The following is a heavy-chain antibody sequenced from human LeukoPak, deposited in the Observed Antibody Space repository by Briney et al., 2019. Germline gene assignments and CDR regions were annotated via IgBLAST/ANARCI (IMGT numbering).Heavy chain of an antibody. J-gene: IGHJ6*02. CDR1: GFTFSSYW. CDR3: ARDRYYDPPEMDV. D-gene: IGHD3-22*01. V-gene: IGHV3-7*01. CDR2: IKQDGSEK. Sequence: GSLRLSCAASGFTFSSYWMSWVRRAPGKGLEWVANIKQDGSEKYYVDPVKGRFTISRDNAKNSLYLQMNSLRAEDTAVYYCARDRYYDPPEMDVWGQGTTVTVSS.